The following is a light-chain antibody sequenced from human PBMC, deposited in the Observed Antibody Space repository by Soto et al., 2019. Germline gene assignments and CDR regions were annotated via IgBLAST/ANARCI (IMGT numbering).Light chain of an antibody. CDR1: SSDIGSYDY. Sequence: QSALTQPASVSGSPGQSITISCTGTSSDIGSYDYVSWYQQHPGKAPNLIIYEVTDRPSGVSNRFSGSKSGDTASLTISGLQAEDEAHYYCSSYTSSSTLVFGGGTKLTVL. J-gene: IGLJ2*01. V-gene: IGLV2-14*01. CDR3: SSYTSSSTLV. CDR2: EVT.